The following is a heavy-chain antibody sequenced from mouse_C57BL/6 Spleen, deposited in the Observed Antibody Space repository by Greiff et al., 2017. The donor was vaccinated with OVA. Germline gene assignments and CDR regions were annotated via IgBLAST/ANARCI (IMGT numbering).Heavy chain of an antibody. CDR2: IYPGDGDT. D-gene: IGHD1-1*01. V-gene: IGHV1-82*01. Sequence: VQLVESGPELVKPGASVKISCKASGYAFSSSWMNWVQQRPGKGLEWIGRIYPGDGDTNYNGKFKGKATLTADKSSSTAYMQLSSLTSEDSAVYFCARSGYGSTWFAYWGQGTLVTVSA. J-gene: IGHJ3*01. CDR1: GYAFSSSW. CDR3: ARSGYGSTWFAY.